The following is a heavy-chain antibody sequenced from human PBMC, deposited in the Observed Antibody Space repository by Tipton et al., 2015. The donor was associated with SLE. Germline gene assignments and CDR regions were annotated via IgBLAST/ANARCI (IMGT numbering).Heavy chain of an antibody. Sequence: TLSLTCSVSGDSLSSNNYYWGWIRQSPAQGLEWIGTIHYAGGTYYNPSLRSRLTISVDTSENHFSLNLNSVTAADTAVYFCARQRGYYDGTPFPPWNFDLWGRGILVTVSS. V-gene: IGHV4-39*07. D-gene: IGHD3-16*01. CDR3: ARQRGYYDGTPFPPWNFDL. CDR2: IHYAGGT. J-gene: IGHJ2*01. CDR1: GDSLSSNNYY.